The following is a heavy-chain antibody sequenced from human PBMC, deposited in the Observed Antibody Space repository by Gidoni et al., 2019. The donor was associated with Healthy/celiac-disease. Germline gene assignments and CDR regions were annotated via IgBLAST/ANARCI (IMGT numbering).Heavy chain of an antibody. V-gene: IGHV3-9*01. J-gene: IGHJ3*02. D-gene: IGHD1-26*01. CDR3: AKDIVLGASAAFDI. CDR1: GFTFDAYA. CDR2: ISWNSGSI. Sequence: EVQLVESGGGLVQPGRSLRLSCAASGFTFDAYAMHWVRQAPGKGLEWVSGISWNSGSIGYADSVKGRFTISRDNAKNSLYLQMNSLRAEDTALYYCAKDIVLGASAAFDIWGQGTMVTVSS.